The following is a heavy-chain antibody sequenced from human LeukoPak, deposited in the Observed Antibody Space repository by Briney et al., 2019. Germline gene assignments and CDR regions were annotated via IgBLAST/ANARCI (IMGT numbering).Heavy chain of an antibody. Sequence: GGSLRLSCEASGLAFSSYGASWVRQSPGKGLEWVANINQDGNIQNYVDSVRGRFTISKDNAKNSVYLQMNSLRAEDTAVYYCARSLWPEDYWGQGILVTVSS. D-gene: IGHD2-21*01. J-gene: IGHJ4*02. CDR2: INQDGNIQ. V-gene: IGHV3-7*01. CDR3: ARSLWPEDY. CDR1: GLAFSSYG.